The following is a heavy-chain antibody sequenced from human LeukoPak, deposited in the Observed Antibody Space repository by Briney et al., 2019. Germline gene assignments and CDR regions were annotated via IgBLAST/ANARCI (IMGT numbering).Heavy chain of an antibody. V-gene: IGHV3-21*01. CDR3: ARVGAYTDYAPDY. CDR1: GFTFSTYV. D-gene: IGHD4-17*01. CDR2: TSATGSYT. J-gene: IGHJ4*02. Sequence: GGSLRLSCAASGFTFSTYVMNWFRQAPGKGLEWVSSTSATGSYTYYADSVKGRFTISRDSAKSSLYLQMSSLRAEDTAVYYCARVGAYTDYAPDYGGQGTLVTVSS.